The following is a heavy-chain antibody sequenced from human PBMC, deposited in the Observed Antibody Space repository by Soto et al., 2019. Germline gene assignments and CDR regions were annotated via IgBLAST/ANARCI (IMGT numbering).Heavy chain of an antibody. D-gene: IGHD2-15*01. CDR3: AREVVVAATGWFDP. J-gene: IGHJ5*02. CDR2: IIPIFGTA. CDR1: GGTFSSYA. V-gene: IGHV1-69*12. Sequence: QVQLVQSGAEVKKPGSSVKVSCKASGGTFSSYAISWVRQAPGQGLEWMGGIIPIFGTANYAQKFQGRVTITANESTSTAYMELRSLRSEVTAVYYCAREVVVAATGWFDPWGQGTLVTVSS.